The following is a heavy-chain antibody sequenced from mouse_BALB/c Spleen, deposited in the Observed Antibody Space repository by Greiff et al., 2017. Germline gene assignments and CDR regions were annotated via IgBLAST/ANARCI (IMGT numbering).Heavy chain of an antibody. V-gene: IGHV1-63*01. CDR3: ARRGRYDWYFDV. CDR2: IYPGSGNT. CDR1: GYAFTNYW. Sequence: QVQLQQSGAELVRPGTSVKISCKASGYAFTNYWLGWVKQRPGHGLEWIGDIYPGSGNTYYNEKFKGKATLTADKSSSTAYMQLSSLTSEDSAVYFCARRGRYDWYFDVWGAGTTVTVSS. J-gene: IGHJ1*01. D-gene: IGHD2-14*01.